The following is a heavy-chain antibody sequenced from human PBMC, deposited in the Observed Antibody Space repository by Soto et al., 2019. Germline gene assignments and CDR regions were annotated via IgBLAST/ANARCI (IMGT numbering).Heavy chain of an antibody. J-gene: IGHJ6*02. V-gene: IGHV1-3*01. CDR2: INAGNGNT. CDR1: GYTFTRYV. CDR3: ARARRIGRNSFYGMHV. Sequence: ASVKVSCKGSGYTFTRYVMHWMRQAPGQRLEWMGWINAGNGNTKYSQKFQGRVTITRDTSASTAYMELSSLRYEDTAVYYCARARRIGRNSFYGMHVWGQATTVTVSS. D-gene: IGHD2-15*01.